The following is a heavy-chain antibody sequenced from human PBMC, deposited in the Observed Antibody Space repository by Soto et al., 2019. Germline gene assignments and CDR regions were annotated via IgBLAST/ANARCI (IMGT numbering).Heavy chain of an antibody. CDR2: TYYRSKWYN. Sequence: SQTLSLTCAISGDSVSSNSAAWNWIRQSPSRGLEWLGRTYYRSKWYNDYAVSVKSRITINPDTSKNQFSLQLNPVTPEDTAVYYCARDLDPTEYSSSSVEFDPWGQGTLVTVSS. D-gene: IGHD6-6*01. J-gene: IGHJ5*02. CDR3: ARDLDPTEYSSSSVEFDP. V-gene: IGHV6-1*01. CDR1: GDSVSSNSAA.